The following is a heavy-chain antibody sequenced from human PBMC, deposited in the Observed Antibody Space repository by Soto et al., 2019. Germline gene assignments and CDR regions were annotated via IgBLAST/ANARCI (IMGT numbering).Heavy chain of an antibody. D-gene: IGHD2-2*02. J-gene: IGHJ6*03. V-gene: IGHV3-23*01. CDR1: GFTFSSYA. CDR2: ISGSGGST. Sequence: PGGSLRLSCAASGFTFSSYAMSWVRQAPGKGLEWVSAISGSGGSTYYADSVKGRFTISRDNSKNTLYLQMNSLRAEDTAVYYCARAGGYCSSTSCYIGYYYYMDVWGKGTTVTVSS. CDR3: ARAGGYCSSTSCYIGYYYYMDV.